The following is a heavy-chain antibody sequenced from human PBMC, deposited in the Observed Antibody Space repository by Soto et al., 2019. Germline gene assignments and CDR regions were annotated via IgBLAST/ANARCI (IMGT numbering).Heavy chain of an antibody. CDR1: GYTFTSYD. CDR3: ARGVLLWFGETDPLDD. CDR2: MNPNSGNT. Sequence: ASVKVSCKASGYTFTSYDINWVRQATGQGLEWMGWMNPNSGNTGYAQKFQGRVTMTRNTSISTAYMELSSLRSEDTAVYYCARGVLLWFGETDPLDDWGQGTLVTVSS. J-gene: IGHJ4*02. V-gene: IGHV1-8*01. D-gene: IGHD3-10*01.